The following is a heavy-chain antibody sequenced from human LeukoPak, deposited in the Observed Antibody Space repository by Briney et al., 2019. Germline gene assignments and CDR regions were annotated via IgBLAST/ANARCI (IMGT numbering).Heavy chain of an antibody. J-gene: IGHJ4*02. CDR1: GFTISSYS. CDR3: ASGGIRGSTGDY. Sequence: GVSLRLSCAASGFTISSYSMNWVRQARGKGLEWVSSISSSSSYIYYADSVKGRFTISRDNAKNSLYLQMNSLRAEDTAVYYCASGGIRGSTGDYWGQGTLVTVSS. D-gene: IGHD3-9*01. V-gene: IGHV3-21*01. CDR2: ISSSSSYI.